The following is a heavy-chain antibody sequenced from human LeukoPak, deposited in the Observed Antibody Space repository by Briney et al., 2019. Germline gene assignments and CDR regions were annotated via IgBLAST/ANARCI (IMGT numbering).Heavy chain of an antibody. D-gene: IGHD6-13*01. V-gene: IGHV3-53*05. J-gene: IGHJ6*02. CDR1: GFTVSGVY. CDR2: IYSDDST. CDR3: AREKGYSSSWYSNYYYGMDV. Sequence: GGSLRLSCVASGFTVSGVYMSWVRQAPGQGLDWVSVIYSDDSTYYADSVKGRFTISRDNSKNTLYLQMNSLRAEDTAVYYCAREKGYSSSWYSNYYYGMDVWGQGTTVTVSS.